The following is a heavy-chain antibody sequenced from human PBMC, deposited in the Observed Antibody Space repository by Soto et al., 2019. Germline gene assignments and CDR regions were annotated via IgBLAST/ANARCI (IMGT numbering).Heavy chain of an antibody. D-gene: IGHD1-26*01. CDR1: GGTFSDYT. Sequence: QVQLEQSGAEVKKPGSSVRVSCKASGGTFSDYTFTWVRQAPGQGLEWMGRIVTILGIVDYAQKFQGRVTISADKSTRTASIVLSRLRWDDTAVYYCARGREWFGPWGQGTRVTVSS. J-gene: IGHJ5*02. CDR3: ARGREWFGP. V-gene: IGHV1-69*02. CDR2: IVTILGIV.